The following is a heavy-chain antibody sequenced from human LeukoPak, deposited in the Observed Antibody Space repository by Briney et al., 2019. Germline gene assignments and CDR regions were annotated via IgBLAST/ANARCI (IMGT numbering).Heavy chain of an antibody. Sequence: SETLSLTCTVSGGSISSSSYYWGWIRLPPGKGLEWIGSIYYSGSTYYNPSLKSRVTISVDTSNNQFSLKLSSVTAADTAVYYCARYGVDFDYWGQGTLVTVSS. CDR3: ARYGVDFDY. CDR1: GGSISSSSYY. V-gene: IGHV4-39*07. CDR2: IYYSGST. D-gene: IGHD4-17*01. J-gene: IGHJ4*02.